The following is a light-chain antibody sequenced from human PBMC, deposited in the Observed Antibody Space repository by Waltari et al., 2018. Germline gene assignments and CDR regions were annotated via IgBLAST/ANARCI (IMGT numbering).Light chain of an antibody. Sequence: DIQMTQSPSSLSASVGEKVNITCRAIQRNSEYLNWYQQKPGKAPKLLIYGASSLQSGVPSRFSGSGAGTDFTLSITSLQPEDSATYYCQQSYTFGGGTKVEIK. J-gene: IGKJ4*01. CDR3: QQSYT. CDR2: GAS. CDR1: QRNSEY. V-gene: IGKV1-39*01.